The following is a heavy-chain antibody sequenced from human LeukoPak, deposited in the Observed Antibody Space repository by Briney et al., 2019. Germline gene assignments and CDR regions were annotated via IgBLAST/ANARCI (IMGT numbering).Heavy chain of an antibody. J-gene: IGHJ4*02. V-gene: IGHV4-39*01. D-gene: IGHD3-10*01. Sequence: SETLSLTCTVSGGSISSSGFYWGWIRQPPGKGLEWIGSIYYSGSTYYNPSLKSRVTISVDTSKNQLSLKLTSVTATDTAVYYCARHADSGFGELAFDYWGQGNLVTVSS. CDR2: IYYSGST. CDR1: GGSISSSGFY. CDR3: ARHADSGFGELAFDY.